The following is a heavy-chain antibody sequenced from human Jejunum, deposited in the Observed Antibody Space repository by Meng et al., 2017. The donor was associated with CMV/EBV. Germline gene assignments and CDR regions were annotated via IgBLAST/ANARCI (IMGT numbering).Heavy chain of an antibody. Sequence: SLSISCVASGFPSSPPIHWVRQAPGKGLEWVAVVSHDGSNEQYAESVKGRFTISRDNSKNTLYLQMNSLRIEDTAMYYCGRDPGVDFWGQGTLVTVSS. V-gene: IGHV3-30*04. D-gene: IGHD3-3*01. CDR2: VSHDGSNE. J-gene: IGHJ4*02. CDR1: GFPSSPP. CDR3: GRDPGVDF.